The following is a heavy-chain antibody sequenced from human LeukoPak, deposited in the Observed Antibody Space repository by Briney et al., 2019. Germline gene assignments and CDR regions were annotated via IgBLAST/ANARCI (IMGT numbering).Heavy chain of an antibody. D-gene: IGHD3-10*01. J-gene: IGHJ6*02. CDR2: IKQDGSEK. Sequence: GGSLRLSCAASGFTFSSYWMSWVRQAPGKGLEWVANIKQDGSEKYYVDSVKGRFTISRDNAKNSLYLQMNSLRAEDTALYYCAKSSPYGQYGMDVWGQGTTVTVSS. CDR1: GFTFSSYW. V-gene: IGHV3-7*03. CDR3: AKSSPYGQYGMDV.